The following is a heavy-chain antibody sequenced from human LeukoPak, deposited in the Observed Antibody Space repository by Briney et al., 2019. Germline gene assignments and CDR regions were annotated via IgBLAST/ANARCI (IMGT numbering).Heavy chain of an antibody. CDR1: SGSISSYF. V-gene: IGHV4-59*01. CDR2: VHYSGTT. D-gene: IGHD7-27*01. Sequence: SETLSLTCIVSSGSISSYFWSWIRQPPGKGLEWIGYVHYSGTTNYNPSLRGRVTISVGTSKNQFSLKLSSVTAADTAVYYCARVLNWGSFNYYFGMDVWGQGTTVTVSS. J-gene: IGHJ6*02. CDR3: ARVLNWGSFNYYFGMDV.